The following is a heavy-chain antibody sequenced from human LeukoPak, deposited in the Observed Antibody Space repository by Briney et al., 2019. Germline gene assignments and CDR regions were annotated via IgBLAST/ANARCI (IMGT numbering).Heavy chain of an antibody. CDR3: ARLFGSGWYRSHWFDP. J-gene: IGHJ5*02. CDR2: INHSGST. D-gene: IGHD6-19*01. CDR1: GFTFINYE. V-gene: IGHV4-34*01. Sequence: PGGSLRLSCAASGFTFINYEMNWVRQPPGKGLEWIGEINHSGSTNYNPSLKSRVTISVDTSKNQFSLKLSSVTAADTAVYYCARLFGSGWYRSHWFDPWGQGTLVTVSS.